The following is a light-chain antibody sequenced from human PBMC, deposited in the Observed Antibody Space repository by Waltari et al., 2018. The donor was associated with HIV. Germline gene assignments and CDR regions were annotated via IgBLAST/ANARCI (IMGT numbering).Light chain of an antibody. CDR3: AAWDDNLSGWV. V-gene: IGLV1-47*01. J-gene: IGLJ3*02. CDR2: RNN. Sequence: QSVLTQPPSASGTPGQSVTISCSGSSSNIGSNYVYWYQQLPGTAPKLLNYRNNQRPSGVPDRFSGFKSGTSASLAISGLRSEDEADYYCAAWDDNLSGWVFGGGSKLTIL. CDR1: SSNIGSNY.